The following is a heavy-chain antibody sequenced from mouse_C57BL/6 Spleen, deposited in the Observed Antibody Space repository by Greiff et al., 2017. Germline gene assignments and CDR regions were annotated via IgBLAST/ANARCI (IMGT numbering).Heavy chain of an antibody. D-gene: IGHD1-1*01. Sequence: QVQLQQPGAELVKPGASVTLSCKASGYTFTSYWMPWVKQRPGRGLEWIGRIDPNSGGTKYNEKFKSKATLTVDKPSSTAYMQLSSLTSEDSAGYYCARDYDYGSSYFYDMDYWGQGTSVTVSS. CDR2: IDPNSGGT. CDR3: ARDYDYGSSYFYDMDY. J-gene: IGHJ4*01. V-gene: IGHV1-72*01. CDR1: GYTFTSYW.